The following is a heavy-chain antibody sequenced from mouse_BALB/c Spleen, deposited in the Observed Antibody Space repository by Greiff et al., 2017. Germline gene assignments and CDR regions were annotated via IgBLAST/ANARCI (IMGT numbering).Heavy chain of an antibody. CDR3: ARSYYYGSSYFDY. J-gene: IGHJ2*01. Sequence: QVQLQQSGPELVKPGASVNISCKASGYAFSSSWMNWVKQRPGQGLEWIGRIYPGDGDTNYNGKFKGKATLTADKSSSTAYMQLSSLTSVDSAVYFCARSYYYGSSYFDYWGQGTTLTVSS. CDR1: GYAFSSSW. D-gene: IGHD1-1*01. CDR2: IYPGDGDT. V-gene: IGHV1-82*01.